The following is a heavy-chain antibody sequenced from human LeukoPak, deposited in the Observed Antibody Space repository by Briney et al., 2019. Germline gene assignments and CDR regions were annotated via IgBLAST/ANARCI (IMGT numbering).Heavy chain of an antibody. V-gene: IGHV4-4*07. J-gene: IGHJ4*02. CDR2: IYSSGSN. CDR1: VGSISGYF. D-gene: IGHD5-12*01. Sequence: SETLSLTCTVSVGSISGYFWTWIRQPAGKGLEWIGRIYSSGSNNYNPSLKSRVTMSLDTSKNHFSLNLTSVTAADTAVYYCAREPTSGREPTSGRPLDYWGQGTLVTVSS. CDR3: AREPTSGREPTSGRPLDY.